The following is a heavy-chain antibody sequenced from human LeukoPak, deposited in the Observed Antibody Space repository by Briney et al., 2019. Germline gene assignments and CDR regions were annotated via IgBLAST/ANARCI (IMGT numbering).Heavy chain of an antibody. D-gene: IGHD3-22*01. J-gene: IGHJ4*02. Sequence: GGSLRLSCAASGFTFSHYWMHWVRQAPGKGLVWVSRIESDGGRTDYADSLKGRFTISRDNAKNSLYLQMNSLRVEDTAVYFCTVDTDYFEGLGFPRPALNDYWGQGTLVTVSS. CDR1: GFTFSHYW. CDR2: IESDGGRT. V-gene: IGHV3-74*01. CDR3: TVDTDYFEGLGFPRPALNDY.